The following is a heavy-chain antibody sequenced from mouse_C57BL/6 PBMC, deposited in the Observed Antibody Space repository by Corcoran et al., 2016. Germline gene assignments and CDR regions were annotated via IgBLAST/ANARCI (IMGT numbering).Heavy chain of an antibody. D-gene: IGHD4-1*01. CDR3: ARSSANWGFDY. CDR1: GYTFTTYG. CDR2: INTYSGVP. J-gene: IGHJ2*01. Sequence: QIQLVQSGPELKKPGETVKISCKASGYTFTTYGMSWVKQAPGKGLKWMGWINTYSGVPTYADDFKGRFAFSLETSASTAYLQINNLKNEDTATYFCARSSANWGFDYWGQGTTLTVSS. V-gene: IGHV9-3*01.